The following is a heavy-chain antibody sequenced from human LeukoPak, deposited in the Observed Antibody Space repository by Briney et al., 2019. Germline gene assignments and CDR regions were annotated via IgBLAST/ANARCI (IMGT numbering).Heavy chain of an antibody. CDR2: ISSSSSYI. CDR3: TRVVGASAPDAFDI. Sequence: GGSLRLSCAASGVTFSTYNMNWVRQAPGKGLEWVSYISSSSSYIYYADSVKGRFTISRDNAKNSLYLQMNSLRAEDTDVYYCTRVVGASAPDAFDIWGQGTLVTVSS. J-gene: IGHJ3*02. V-gene: IGHV3-21*01. CDR1: GVTFSTYN. D-gene: IGHD2-15*01.